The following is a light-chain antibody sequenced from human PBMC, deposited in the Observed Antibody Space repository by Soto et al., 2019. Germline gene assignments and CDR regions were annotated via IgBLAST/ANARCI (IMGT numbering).Light chain of an antibody. Sequence: DIQLTQSPSFLSASVGDRVTITCRASQDISSHLAWYQQKPGKAPKLLIYAASTLQSGVPSGFGGSGSGTEFTLTITSLQPEDVATYYCQQGKTYPLTFGGGTKVEIK. CDR2: AAS. J-gene: IGKJ4*01. CDR1: QDISSH. CDR3: QQGKTYPLT. V-gene: IGKV1-9*01.